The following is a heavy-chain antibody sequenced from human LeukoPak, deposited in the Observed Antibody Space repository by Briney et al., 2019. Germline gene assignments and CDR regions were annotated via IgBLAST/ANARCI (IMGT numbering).Heavy chain of an antibody. CDR3: AKDLGRYFDWSPGFDY. Sequence: ETLSLTCAVYGGSFSGYYWSWIRQAPGKGLEWVSAISGSGGSTYYADSVKGRFTISRDNSKNTLYLQMNSLRAEDTAVYYCAKDLGRYFDWSPGFDYWGQGTLVTVSS. V-gene: IGHV3-23*01. J-gene: IGHJ4*02. CDR2: ISGSGGST. D-gene: IGHD3-9*01. CDR1: GGSFSGYY.